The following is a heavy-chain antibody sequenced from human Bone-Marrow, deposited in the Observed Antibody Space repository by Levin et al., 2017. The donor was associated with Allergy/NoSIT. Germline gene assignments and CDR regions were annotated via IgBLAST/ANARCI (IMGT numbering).Heavy chain of an antibody. CDR3: ARGGIEAYCGGDCYSDYYYGMDV. CDR2: IKQDGSEK. CDR1: GFTFSSYW. V-gene: IGHV3-7*01. J-gene: IGHJ6*02. D-gene: IGHD2-21*02. Sequence: GESLKISCAASGFTFSSYWMSWVRQAPGKGLEWVANIKQDGSEKYYVDSVKGRFTISRDNAKNSLYLQMNSLRAEDTAVYYCARGGIEAYCGGDCYSDYYYGMDVWGQGTTVTVSS.